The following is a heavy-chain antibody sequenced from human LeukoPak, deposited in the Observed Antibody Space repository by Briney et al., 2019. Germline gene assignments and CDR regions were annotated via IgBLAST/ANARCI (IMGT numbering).Heavy chain of an antibody. CDR2: MNPNSGNT. D-gene: IGHD6-13*01. CDR3: ARAPYSSSWYRRQYNWFDP. J-gene: IGHJ5*02. CDR1: GYTFTSYD. V-gene: IGHV1-8*01. Sequence: ASVKVSCKASGYTFTSYDINWVRQATGQGLEWMGWMNPNSGNTGYAQKFQGRVTMTRNTSISTAYMELSSLRSEDTAVYYCARAPYSSSWYRRQYNWFDPWGQGTLVTVSS.